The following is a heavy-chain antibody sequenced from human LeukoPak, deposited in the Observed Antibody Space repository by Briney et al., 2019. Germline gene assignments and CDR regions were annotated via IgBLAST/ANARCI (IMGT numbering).Heavy chain of an antibody. CDR3: ARARLLSTYFDY. Sequence: SETLSLTCAVSGGSISSGGYSWSWIRQPPGKGLEWIGYIYYSGSTSYNPSLKSRVTISVDTSKNQFSLKLSSVTAADTAVYYCARARLLSTYFDYWGQGTLVTVSS. D-gene: IGHD2-21*02. V-gene: IGHV4-31*11. CDR2: IYYSGST. CDR1: GGSISSGGYS. J-gene: IGHJ4*02.